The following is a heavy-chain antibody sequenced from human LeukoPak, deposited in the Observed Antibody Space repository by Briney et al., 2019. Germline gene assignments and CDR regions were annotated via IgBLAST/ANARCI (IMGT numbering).Heavy chain of an antibody. V-gene: IGHV1-2*02. Sequence: GASVTVSCKASGYTFTGHYIHWVRQAPGQGLEWMGWIDPDSGGTNYAQEFQGRVTMTRDTSSSTAYMELSRLRSDDTAVHYCARRLPNYYFDLWGRGTLVTVSS. CDR1: GYTFTGHY. J-gene: IGHJ2*01. CDR2: IDPDSGGT. CDR3: ARRLPNYYFDL. D-gene: IGHD1-7*01.